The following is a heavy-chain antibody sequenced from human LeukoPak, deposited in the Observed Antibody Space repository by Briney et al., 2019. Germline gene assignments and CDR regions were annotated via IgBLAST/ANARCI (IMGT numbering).Heavy chain of an antibody. D-gene: IGHD4-17*01. CDR2: MNPNSGNT. Sequence: ASVKVSCKASGYTFTSYDINWVRQATGQGLEWMGWMNPNSGNTGYAQKFQGRVTMTRNTSISTAYMELSSLRSEDTAVYYCAKDPDYGDYVGFDPWGQGTLVTVSS. CDR1: GYTFTSYD. V-gene: IGHV1-8*01. J-gene: IGHJ5*02. CDR3: AKDPDYGDYVGFDP.